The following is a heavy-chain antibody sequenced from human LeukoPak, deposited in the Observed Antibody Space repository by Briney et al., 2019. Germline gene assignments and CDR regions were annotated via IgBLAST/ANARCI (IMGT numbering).Heavy chain of an antibody. CDR1: GYTFTSYD. CDR3: ARERSGSYRPWDAFDI. Sequence: ASMKVSCKASGYTFTSYDIDWVRQATGQGLEWMGWMNPNSGDTGYAQKFQGRVTMTRNTSMSTAYMELSSLRSEDTAVYYCARERSGSYRPWDAFDIWGQGTMVTVSP. J-gene: IGHJ3*02. CDR2: MNPNSGDT. D-gene: IGHD1-26*01. V-gene: IGHV1-8*01.